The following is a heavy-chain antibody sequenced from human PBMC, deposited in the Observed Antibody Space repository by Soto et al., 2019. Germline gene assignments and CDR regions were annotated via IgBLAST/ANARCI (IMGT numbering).Heavy chain of an antibody. V-gene: IGHV4-61*01. CDR1: GGSVSSGSYY. D-gene: IGHD5-18*01. J-gene: IGHJ4*02. CDR3: ARMDTVMAFDY. CDR2: IYYSGST. Sequence: QVQLQESGPGLVKPSETLSLTCTVSGGSVSSGSYYWSWIRQPPGKGLEWIGYIYYSGSTNYNPSPKSRVTISVDTSKNQFSLRLSSVTAADTAVYYCARMDTVMAFDYWGQGTLVTVSS.